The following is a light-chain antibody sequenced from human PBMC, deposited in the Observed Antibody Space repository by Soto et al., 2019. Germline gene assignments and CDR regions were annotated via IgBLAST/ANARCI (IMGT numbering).Light chain of an antibody. Sequence: QMTQSPSTLSASLGARVTIPCRASQTITKRLAWYQQKPGKAPKLLIYDVSTLESGVPSRFSGSGSGTEFTLTISSLKNDDFATYYCQSYNTARPTFGQGTRLEIK. J-gene: IGKJ5*01. CDR3: QSYNTARPT. CDR2: DVS. CDR1: QTITKR. V-gene: IGKV1-5*01.